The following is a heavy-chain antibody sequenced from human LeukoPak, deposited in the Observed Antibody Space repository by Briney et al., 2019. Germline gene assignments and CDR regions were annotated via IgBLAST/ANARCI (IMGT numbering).Heavy chain of an antibody. V-gene: IGHV3-48*03. CDR3: ARDGSGFYLYNYMDV. J-gene: IGHJ6*03. CDR2: ISSSGSTI. Sequence: GGSLRLSCAASGFIFSSYDMNWVRQAPGKGLEWASYISSSGSTIYYADSVKGRFTISRDNAKNSLFLQMISLRAEDTAVYYCARDGSGFYLYNYMDVWGKGTTVTVSS. CDR1: GFIFSSYD. D-gene: IGHD6-25*01.